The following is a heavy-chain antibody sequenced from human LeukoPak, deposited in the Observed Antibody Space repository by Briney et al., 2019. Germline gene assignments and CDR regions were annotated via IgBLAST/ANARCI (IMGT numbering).Heavy chain of an antibody. V-gene: IGHV3-23*01. Sequence: GGSLRLSCAASGFTFSNYAMTWVRQAPGKGLEWVSVVSGVGVSAYYADSVKGRFTISRDNSKNTLYLQMNSLRAEDTAVYYCAKDTTPLRSVCSSYAFDIWGQGTMVTVSS. CDR2: VSGVGVSA. CDR1: GFTFSNYA. J-gene: IGHJ3*02. D-gene: IGHD2-15*01. CDR3: AKDTTPLRSVCSSYAFDI.